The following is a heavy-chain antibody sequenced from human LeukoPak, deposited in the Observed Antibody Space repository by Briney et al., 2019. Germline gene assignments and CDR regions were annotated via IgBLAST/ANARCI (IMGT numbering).Heavy chain of an antibody. Sequence: PGRSLRLSCAASGFAFSTSAMHWIRQAPGKGPEWVAVISDDGSAQYYAGSVKGRFTISRDNSKNTLFLQMNRLGTDDTALYFCARGPDTSTLPLDYWGQGTPVTVSS. CDR1: GFAFSTSA. CDR2: ISDDGSAQ. D-gene: IGHD5-18*01. J-gene: IGHJ4*02. CDR3: ARGPDTSTLPLDY. V-gene: IGHV3-30*04.